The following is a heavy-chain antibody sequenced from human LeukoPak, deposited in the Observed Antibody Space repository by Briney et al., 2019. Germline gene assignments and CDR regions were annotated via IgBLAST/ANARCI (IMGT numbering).Heavy chain of an antibody. D-gene: IGHD2-15*01. Sequence: GGSLRLSCAASGFTFSSYSMNWVRQAPGKGLEWISYISSSSSSIYYADSVKGRFTISRDNAKNSLYLQMSSLRAEDTAVYYCARAPRGTHAFHIWGQGTMVTVSS. CDR2: ISSSSSSI. CDR1: GFTFSSYS. V-gene: IGHV3-48*04. CDR3: ARAPRGTHAFHI. J-gene: IGHJ3*02.